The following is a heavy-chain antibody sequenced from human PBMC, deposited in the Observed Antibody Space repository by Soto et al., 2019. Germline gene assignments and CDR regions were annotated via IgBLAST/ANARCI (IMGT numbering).Heavy chain of an antibody. CDR1: GGSISSGGNY. Sequence: TLSLTCTVSGGSISSGGNYWSWIRQHPGKGLEWIGYIYYSGSTYYTPSLKSRVTISVDTSKNQFSLKLSSVTAADTAVDYCARSSRWFGELLGEYQQHRGQGNLVTV. CDR2: IYYSGST. D-gene: IGHD3-10*01. V-gene: IGHV4-31*03. CDR3: ARSSRWFGELLGEYQQH. J-gene: IGHJ4*02.